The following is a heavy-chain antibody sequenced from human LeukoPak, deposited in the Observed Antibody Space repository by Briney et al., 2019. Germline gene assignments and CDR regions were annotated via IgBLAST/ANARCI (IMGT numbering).Heavy chain of an antibody. CDR2: SYYGGST. Sequence: SDPLSLPCTVSGGFISSYYWSWIREPPGKGLEWIGYSYYGGSTTCTPPLKSRVTISLDTCKNQFPLRLTSVTAADTAVYYCARNGGGYSYEAWGQGILVTVSS. D-gene: IGHD5-18*01. CDR1: GGFISSYY. J-gene: IGHJ4*02. CDR3: ARNGGGYSYEA. V-gene: IGHV4-59*08.